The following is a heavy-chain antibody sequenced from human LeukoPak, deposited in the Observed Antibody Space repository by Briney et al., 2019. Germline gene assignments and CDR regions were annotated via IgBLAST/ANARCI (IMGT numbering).Heavy chain of an antibody. CDR1: GGSISSYY. CDR3: ARAQYYFDY. Sequence: PSETLSLTCTVSGGSISSYYWSWIRQPPGKGLEWIGYIYYSGSTNYNPSLKSRVTISVDTSKNQFSLKLSSVTAADTAVYYCARAQYYFDYWGQGTLVTVSS. CDR2: IYYSGST. V-gene: IGHV4-59*01. D-gene: IGHD6-19*01. J-gene: IGHJ4*02.